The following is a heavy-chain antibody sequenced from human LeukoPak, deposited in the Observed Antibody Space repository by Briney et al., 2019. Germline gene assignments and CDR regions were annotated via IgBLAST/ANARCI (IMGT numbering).Heavy chain of an antibody. J-gene: IGHJ4*02. V-gene: IGHV4-4*07. Sequence: SETLSLTCTVSGGSISSYYWSWIRQPAGKGLEWIGRIYTSGSTNYNPSLKSRVTMSVDTSKNQFSLKLSSATAADTAVYYCARSYYYDSSGSQTFFDYWGQGTLVTVSS. CDR3: ARSYYYDSSGSQTFFDY. CDR2: IYTSGST. CDR1: GGSISSYY. D-gene: IGHD3-22*01.